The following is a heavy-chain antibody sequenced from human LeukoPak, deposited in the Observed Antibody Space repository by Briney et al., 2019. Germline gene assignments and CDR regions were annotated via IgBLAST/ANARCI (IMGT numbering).Heavy chain of an antibody. J-gene: IGHJ5*02. V-gene: IGHV3-30*18. Sequence: GRSLRLSCAASGFTFSSYGMHWVRQAPGKGLEWVAVISYDGSNKYYADSVKGRFTISRDNSKNTLYLQMNSQRAEDTAVYYCAKSAIFGVVITDNWFDPWGQGTLVTVSS. D-gene: IGHD3-3*01. CDR2: ISYDGSNK. CDR3: AKSAIFGVVITDNWFDP. CDR1: GFTFSSYG.